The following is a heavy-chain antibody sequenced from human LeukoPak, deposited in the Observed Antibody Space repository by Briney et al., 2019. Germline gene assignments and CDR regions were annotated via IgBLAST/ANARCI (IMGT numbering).Heavy chain of an antibody. D-gene: IGHD6-13*01. CDR1: GLMLSSTW. CDR3: VRGSPGYSSSWHAY. J-gene: IGHJ4*02. CDR2: INSDATST. V-gene: IGHV3-74*01. Sequence: GGSLRLSCAASGLMLSSTWMHWVRQAPEKGLVWVSRINSDATSTSYADSVRGRFTISRDDAKNTMYLQMNSLRAEDTAMYYCVRGSPGYSSSWHAYWGQGTLVTVSS.